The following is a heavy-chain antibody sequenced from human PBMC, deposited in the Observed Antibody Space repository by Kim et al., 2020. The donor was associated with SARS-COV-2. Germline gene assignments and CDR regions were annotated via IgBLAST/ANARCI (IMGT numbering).Heavy chain of an antibody. D-gene: IGHD6-19*01. V-gene: IGHV4-4*07. Sequence: SETLSLTCTVSGGSISSYYWSWIRQPAGKGLEWIGRIYTSGSTNYNPSLKSRVTMSVDTSKNQFSLKLSSVTAADTAVYYCAKYWVAVAGNHNWFDPWGQRTLVTVSS. J-gene: IGHJ5*02. CDR3: AKYWVAVAGNHNWFDP. CDR2: IYTSGST. CDR1: GGSISSYY.